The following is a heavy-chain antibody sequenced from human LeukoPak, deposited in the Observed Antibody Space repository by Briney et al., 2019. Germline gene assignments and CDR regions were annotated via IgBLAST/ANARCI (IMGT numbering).Heavy chain of an antibody. J-gene: IGHJ6*03. Sequence: SETLSLTCTVSGGSISSYYWSWIRQPPGKGLEWIGYIYYSGSTNYNPSLKSRVTISVDTSKNQFSLKLSSVTAADTAVYYCASWDCSSTTCYTDFYFYYMDVWGKGTTVTVSS. CDR2: IYYSGST. CDR3: ASWDCSSTTCYTDFYFYYMDV. CDR1: GGSISSYY. D-gene: IGHD2-2*02. V-gene: IGHV4-59*01.